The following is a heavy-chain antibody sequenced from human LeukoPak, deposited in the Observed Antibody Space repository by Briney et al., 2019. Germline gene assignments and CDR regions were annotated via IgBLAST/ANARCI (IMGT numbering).Heavy chain of an antibody. V-gene: IGHV4-59*01. CDR2: IHYGGST. CDR3: ARAPRRSGFDY. Sequence: SETLPLTCTVSGVSISSSYWNWIRQPPGKGLEWIGHIHYGGSTNYNPSLKSRVTISVDTSKNQFSLKLSSVTAADTAVFYCARAPRRSGFDYWGQGTLVTVSS. D-gene: IGHD3-3*01. J-gene: IGHJ4*02. CDR1: GVSISSSY.